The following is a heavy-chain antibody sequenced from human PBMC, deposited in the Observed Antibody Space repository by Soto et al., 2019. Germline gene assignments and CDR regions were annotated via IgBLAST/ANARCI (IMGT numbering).Heavy chain of an antibody. D-gene: IGHD4-17*01. CDR2: VSYSGRT. V-gene: IGHV4-59*03. CDR1: RGSINNYY. CDR3: ARLHYTVVIAIDV. J-gene: IGHJ3*01. Sequence: WGTPSLTCTVSRGSINNYYWTLIRQPPGKGLEWIGYVSYSGRTNYNPSLKSRVNMFVDKSKNQFSLNLTSVTAADTAVYYCARLHYTVVIAIDVGVQGSMVT.